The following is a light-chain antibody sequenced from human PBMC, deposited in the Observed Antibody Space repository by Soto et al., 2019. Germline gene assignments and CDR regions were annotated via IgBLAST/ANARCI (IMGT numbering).Light chain of an antibody. CDR2: DAS. CDR3: QQSYSIPGT. CDR1: QSISSW. J-gene: IGKJ1*01. Sequence: DIQMTQSPSTLSASVGDRVTITCRASQSISSWLAWYQQKPGKAPKLLIYDASSLESGVPSRFSGSGSGTEFTLTISSLQPDDFATYYCQQSYSIPGTFGQGTKVEIK. V-gene: IGKV1-5*01.